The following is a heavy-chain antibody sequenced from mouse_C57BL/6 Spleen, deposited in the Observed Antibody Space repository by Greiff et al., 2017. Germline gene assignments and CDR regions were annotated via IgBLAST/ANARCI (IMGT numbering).Heavy chain of an antibody. J-gene: IGHJ2*01. Sequence: QVQLQQPGAELVMPGASVKLSCKASGYTFTSYWMHWVKQRPGQGLEWIGEIDPSDSYTNYNQKFKGKSTLTVDKSSSTAYMQLSSLTSEDAAVYYCARGGTTVVRYFDYWGQGTTLTVSA. D-gene: IGHD1-1*01. CDR3: ARGGTTVVRYFDY. CDR1: GYTFTSYW. CDR2: IDPSDSYT. V-gene: IGHV1-69*01.